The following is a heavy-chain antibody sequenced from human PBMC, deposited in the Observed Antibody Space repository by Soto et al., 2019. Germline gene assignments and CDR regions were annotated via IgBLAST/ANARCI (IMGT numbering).Heavy chain of an antibody. CDR1: GFTFSSYA. V-gene: IGHV3-23*01. CDR3: GKGPPMVRGVISQPFDC. CDR2: ISGSGGST. Sequence: PGGSLRLSCAASGFTFSSYAISWVRQAPWKGLEWVSAISGSGGSTYYADSVKRRFTISRDNSKNTLYLQMNSLRAGDTAVYYCGKGPPMVRGVISQPFDCWARGTLVPVCS. J-gene: IGHJ4*02. D-gene: IGHD3-10*01.